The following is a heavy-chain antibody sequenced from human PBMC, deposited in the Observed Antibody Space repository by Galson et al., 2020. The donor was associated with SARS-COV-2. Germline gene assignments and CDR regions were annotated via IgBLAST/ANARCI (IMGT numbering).Heavy chain of an antibody. J-gene: IGHJ4*02. CDR3: AKGGSMDPYYFDY. CDR2: ISYDGSNK. CDR1: GFTFSSYG. Sequence: GGSLRLSCAASGFTFSSYGMHWVRQAPGKGLEWVAVISYDGSNKYYADSVKGRFTISRDNSKNTLYLQMNSLRAEDTAVYYCAKGGSMDPYYFDYWGQGTLVTVSS. D-gene: IGHD3-10*01. V-gene: IGHV3-30*18.